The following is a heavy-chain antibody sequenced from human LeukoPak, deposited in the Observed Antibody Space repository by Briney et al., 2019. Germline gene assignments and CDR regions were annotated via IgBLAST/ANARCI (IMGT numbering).Heavy chain of an antibody. D-gene: IGHD6-13*01. J-gene: IGHJ4*02. CDR3: ARGLAAAAHDY. V-gene: IGHV4-61*02. Sequence: SETLSLTCTVSGGSISSGSYYWSWIRQPAGKGLEWIGRIYTSGSTNYNPSLKSLVTISVDTSKNQFFLKLSSVTAADTAVYYCARGLAAAAHDYWGQGTLVTVSS. CDR1: GGSISSGSYY. CDR2: IYTSGST.